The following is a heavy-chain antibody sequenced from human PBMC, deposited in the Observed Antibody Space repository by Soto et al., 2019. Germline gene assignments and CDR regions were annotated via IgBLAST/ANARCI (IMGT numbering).Heavy chain of an antibody. D-gene: IGHD6-6*01. CDR1: GFALTELS. J-gene: IGHJ6*03. V-gene: IGHV1-24*01. CDR3: ATRNPRTRYSSSPARYYMDV. CDR2: FDPEDGET. Sequence: ASVKVSCKVPGFALTELSMHWVRQAPGKGLEWMGGFDPEDGETIYAQKFQGRVTMTEDTSTDTAYMELSSLRSEDTAVYYCATRNPRTRYSSSPARYYMDVWGKGTTVTVS.